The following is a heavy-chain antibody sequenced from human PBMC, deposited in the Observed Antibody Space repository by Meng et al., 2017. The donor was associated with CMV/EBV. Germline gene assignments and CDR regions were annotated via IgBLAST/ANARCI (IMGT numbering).Heavy chain of an antibody. D-gene: IGHD2-2*01. CDR1: GGTFSSYA. V-gene: IGHV1-69*05. CDR3: ARDRGCSSTSCYPNWFDT. J-gene: IGHJ5*02. CDR2: IIPIFGTA. Sequence: SVKVSCKASGGTFSSYAISWVRQAPGQGLEWMGGIIPIFGTANYAQKFQGRVTITTDESTSTAYMELSSLRSEDTAVYYCARDRGCSSTSCYPNWFDTWGQGT.